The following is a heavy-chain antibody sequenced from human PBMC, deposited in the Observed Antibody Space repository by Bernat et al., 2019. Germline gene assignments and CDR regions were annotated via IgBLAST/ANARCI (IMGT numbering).Heavy chain of an antibody. J-gene: IGHJ3*02. Sequence: QVQLVESGGGVVQPGGSLRLSCAASGFSFSSYAMHWVRQAPGKGLEWVAVISYDGSNQYSAEFVKGRFTISRDNSKNTLYLQMNSLRGEDTAVYHCARDLEQLERLASRAFDIWGQGTMVTVSS. V-gene: IGHV3-30*01. CDR1: GFSFSSYA. CDR3: ARDLEQLERLASRAFDI. D-gene: IGHD1-1*01. CDR2: ISYDGSNQ.